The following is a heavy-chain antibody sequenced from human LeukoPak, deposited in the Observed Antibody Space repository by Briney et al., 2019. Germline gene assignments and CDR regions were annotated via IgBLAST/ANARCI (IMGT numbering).Heavy chain of an antibody. CDR3: ARRYCSSTSCYVSGYCYYMDV. CDR1: GYTLTELS. J-gene: IGHJ6*03. D-gene: IGHD2-2*01. V-gene: IGHV1-24*01. Sequence: ASVKVSCKVSGYTLTELSMHWVRQAPGKGLEWMGGFDPEDGETIYAQKFQGRVTMTEDTSTDTAYMELSSLRSEDTAVYYCARRYCSSTSCYVSGYCYYMDVWGKGTTVTVSS. CDR2: FDPEDGET.